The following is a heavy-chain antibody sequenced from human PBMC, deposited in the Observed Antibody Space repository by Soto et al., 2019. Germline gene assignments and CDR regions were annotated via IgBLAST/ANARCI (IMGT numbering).Heavy chain of an antibody. CDR3: AKDTRYYYDSSGQGPFDY. Sequence: VQLLESGGGLVQPGGSLRLSCAASGFTFSSYAMSWVRQAPGKGLEWVSAISGSGGSTYYADSVKGRFTISRDNSKNTLYLQMNSLRAEDTAVYYCAKDTRYYYDSSGQGPFDYWGQGTLVTVSS. J-gene: IGHJ4*02. CDR1: GFTFSSYA. D-gene: IGHD3-22*01. V-gene: IGHV3-23*01. CDR2: ISGSGGST.